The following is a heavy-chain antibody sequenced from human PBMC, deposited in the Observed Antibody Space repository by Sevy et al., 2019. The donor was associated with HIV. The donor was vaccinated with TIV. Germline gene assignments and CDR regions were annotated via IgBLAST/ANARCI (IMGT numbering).Heavy chain of an antibody. J-gene: IGHJ6*02. CDR3: ARDSPMTTVVTVGYYGMDV. D-gene: IGHD4-17*01. CDR1: GFTVSSNY. Sequence: GGSLRLSCAASGFTVSSNYMSWVRQAPGKGLEGVSVIYSGGSTYYADSVKDRFSISRDNSKNTLYLQMSSLRAEDTAVYYCARDSPMTTVVTVGYYGMDVWGQGTTVTVSS. CDR2: IYSGGST. V-gene: IGHV3-66*01.